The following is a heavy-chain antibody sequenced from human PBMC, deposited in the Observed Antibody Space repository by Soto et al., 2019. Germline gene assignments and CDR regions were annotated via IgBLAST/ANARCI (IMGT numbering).Heavy chain of an antibody. Sequence: SETLCLTCAVNGGSFREYYWSWLRQPPGKGLEWIGEINQSGTTHYNPSLKSRINISIDTSKNQFSLKLSSVTAADTAVYYCARTRENCGLFSERTYCVDYWCQGTL. D-gene: IGHD1-26*01. J-gene: IGHJ4*02. CDR1: GGSFREYY. CDR3: ARTRENCGLFSERTYCVDY. V-gene: IGHV4-34*01. CDR2: INQSGTT.